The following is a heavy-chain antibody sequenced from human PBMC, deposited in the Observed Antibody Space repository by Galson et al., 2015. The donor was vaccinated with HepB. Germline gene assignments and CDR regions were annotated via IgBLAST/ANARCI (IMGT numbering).Heavy chain of an antibody. V-gene: IGHV3-9*01. CDR2: ISWNSGSI. CDR1: GFTFDDYA. Sequence: SLRLSCAASGFTFDDYAMHWVRQAPGKGLEWVSGISWNSGSIGYADSVKGRFTISRDNAKNSLYLQMNSLRAEDTALYYCAKDPSPSPTGIDYWGQGTLVTVSS. CDR3: AKDPSPSPTGIDY. J-gene: IGHJ4*02. D-gene: IGHD1-1*01.